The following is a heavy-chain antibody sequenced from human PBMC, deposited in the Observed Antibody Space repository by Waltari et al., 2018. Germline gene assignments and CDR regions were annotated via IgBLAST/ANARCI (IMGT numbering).Heavy chain of an antibody. V-gene: IGHV4-61*01. CDR1: GGSVSSGSYY. CDR2: IYYSGST. Sequence: QVQLQESGPGLVKPSETLSLTCTVSGGSVSSGSYYWSWIRQPPGKGLEWIGYIYYSGSTNYNPSLKSRVTISVDTSKNQFSLKLSSVTAADTAVYYCARAYSGSYVTHYYGMDVWGQGTTVTVSS. D-gene: IGHD1-26*01. J-gene: IGHJ6*02. CDR3: ARAYSGSYVTHYYGMDV.